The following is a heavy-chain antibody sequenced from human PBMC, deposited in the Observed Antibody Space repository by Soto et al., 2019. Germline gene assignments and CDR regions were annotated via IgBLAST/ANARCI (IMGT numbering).Heavy chain of an antibody. J-gene: IGHJ4*02. CDR2: IIPIFGTA. CDR1: GGTFSSYA. V-gene: IGHV1-69*12. Sequence: QVQLVQSGAEVKKPGSSVKVSCKASGGTFSSYAISWVRQAPGQGLEWMGGIIPIFGTANYAQKFQGRVTITADESTSTAYMELSSLRSEDTAVYYCARTAYYDSSGIPLGYFDHWGQGTLVTVSS. CDR3: ARTAYYDSSGIPLGYFDH. D-gene: IGHD3-22*01.